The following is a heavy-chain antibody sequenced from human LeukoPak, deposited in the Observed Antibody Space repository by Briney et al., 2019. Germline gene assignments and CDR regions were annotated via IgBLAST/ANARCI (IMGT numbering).Heavy chain of an antibody. D-gene: IGHD5-18*01. CDR2: IIPILGIA. CDR3: ARVKGDTAMVVDY. J-gene: IGHJ4*02. V-gene: IGHV1-69*04. CDR1: GGTFSSYA. Sequence: SVKVSCKASGGTFSSYAISWVRQAPGQGLEWMGRIIPILGIANYAQKFQGRVTITADKSTITAYMELSSLRSEDTAVYYCARVKGDTAMVVDYWGQGTLVTVSS.